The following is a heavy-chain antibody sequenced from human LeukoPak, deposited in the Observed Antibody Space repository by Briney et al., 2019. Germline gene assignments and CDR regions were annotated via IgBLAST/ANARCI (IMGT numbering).Heavy chain of an antibody. V-gene: IGHV4-34*01. D-gene: IGHD2-2*01. Sequence: PSETLSLTCAVYGGSFSGYYWSWIRQPPGKGLEWIGEINHSGSTNYNPSLKSRVTISVDTSKNQFSLKLSSVTAADTAVYYCARGDGRGSSRYFGYWGQGTLVTVSS. CDR2: INHSGST. J-gene: IGHJ4*02. CDR3: ARGDGRGSSRYFGY. CDR1: GGSFSGYY.